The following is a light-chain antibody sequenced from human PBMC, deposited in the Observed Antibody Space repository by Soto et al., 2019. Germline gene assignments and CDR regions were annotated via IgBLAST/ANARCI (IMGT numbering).Light chain of an antibody. CDR3: QEYGSSPRT. Sequence: EIVLTQSPGTLSLSPGERASLSCRASQSVSNNYLAWYQQKPGQAPTLLIYGASGRTTGIPDRFSGSGSGTDFTLTIRGVEPEDFVVYYCQEYGSSPRTFGQGTQVETK. V-gene: IGKV3-20*01. J-gene: IGKJ1*01. CDR1: QSVSNNY. CDR2: GAS.